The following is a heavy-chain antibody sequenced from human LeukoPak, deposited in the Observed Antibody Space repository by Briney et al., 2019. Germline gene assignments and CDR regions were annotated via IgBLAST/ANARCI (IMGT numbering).Heavy chain of an antibody. Sequence: PGGSLRLSCAASGFTFSSYSVNWVRQAPGKGLEWVSIISRESRNIIYADSVKGRFTISRDNAKNSLYLQMSSLRIEDNALYYCVKGISSIGYVGGSWGQGTLVTVSS. D-gene: IGHD3-16*01. V-gene: IGHV3-21*04. CDR3: VKGISSIGYVGGS. J-gene: IGHJ5*02. CDR2: ISRESRNI. CDR1: GFTFSSYS.